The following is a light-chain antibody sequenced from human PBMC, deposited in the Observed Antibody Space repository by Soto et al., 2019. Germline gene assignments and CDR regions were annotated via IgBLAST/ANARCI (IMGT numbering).Light chain of an antibody. Sequence: APSPSTGSASVGARATRSCRATESIATWLAWYQQKPGKASKLLIYDASRLENGVPARFSGGGSGRAFTLTISSLEPEDFAVYYCQQRSNWPRTFGQGTRLEIK. J-gene: IGKJ5*01. CDR3: QQRSNWPRT. V-gene: IGKV1-5*01. CDR2: DAS. CDR1: ESIATW.